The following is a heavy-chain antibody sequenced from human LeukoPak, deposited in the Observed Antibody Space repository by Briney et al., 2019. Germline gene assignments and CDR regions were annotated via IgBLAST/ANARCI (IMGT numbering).Heavy chain of an antibody. J-gene: IGHJ4*02. V-gene: IGHV3-20*04. CDR2: INWNGDST. D-gene: IGHD3-22*01. Sequence: TGGSLRLSCVASGFTFSEAWMSWVRQAPGKGLEWVSGINWNGDSTDYADSVKGRFTISRDNAKNSLYLQMNSLRAEDTALYYCARDLRVVITGSFDSWGQGTLVTVSS. CDR3: ARDLRVVITGSFDS. CDR1: GFTFSEAW.